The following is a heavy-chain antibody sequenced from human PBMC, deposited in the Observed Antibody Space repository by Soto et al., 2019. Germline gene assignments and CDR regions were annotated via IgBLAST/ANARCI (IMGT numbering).Heavy chain of an antibody. J-gene: IGHJ5*02. CDR2: ISHDGSNT. D-gene: IGHD6-19*01. CDR1: GLTLSNTG. Sequence: PGGSLRLSCVASGLTLSNTGMHWVRQAPGKGLEWVAMISHDGSNTYYGDSVKGRFTISRDNSWNTLYLQMDSLRPEDTSVYYCAKDWGSSGWFNWFDPWGQGTLVT. CDR3: AKDWGSSGWFNWFDP. V-gene: IGHV3-30*18.